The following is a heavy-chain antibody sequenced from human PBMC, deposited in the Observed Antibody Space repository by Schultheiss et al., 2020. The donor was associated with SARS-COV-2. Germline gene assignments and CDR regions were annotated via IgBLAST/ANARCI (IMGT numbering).Heavy chain of an antibody. CDR3: AKTRVGSDACDI. Sequence: GGSLRLSCAASGFTFSSYGMSWVRQAPGRGLEWVSAISGSGGSTYYADSVKGRFTISRDNSKNTLYLQMNSLRAEDTAVYYCAKTRVGSDACDIWGQGTMVTV. D-gene: IGHD1-26*01. V-gene: IGHV3-23*01. J-gene: IGHJ3*02. CDR2: ISGSGGST. CDR1: GFTFSSYG.